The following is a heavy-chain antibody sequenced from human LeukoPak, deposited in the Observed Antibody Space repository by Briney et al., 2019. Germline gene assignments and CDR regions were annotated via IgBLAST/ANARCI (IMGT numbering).Heavy chain of an antibody. J-gene: IGHJ4*02. CDR2: INHSGST. D-gene: IGHD6-19*01. Sequence: SETLSLTCAVYGGSFSGYYWSWIRQPPGKGLEWIGEINHSGSTNYNPSLKSRVTISVDTSKNQFSLKLSSVTAADTAVYYCARAQGIAVAGTKYYFDYWGQGTLVTVSS. CDR1: GGSFSGYY. V-gene: IGHV4-34*01. CDR3: ARAQGIAVAGTKYYFDY.